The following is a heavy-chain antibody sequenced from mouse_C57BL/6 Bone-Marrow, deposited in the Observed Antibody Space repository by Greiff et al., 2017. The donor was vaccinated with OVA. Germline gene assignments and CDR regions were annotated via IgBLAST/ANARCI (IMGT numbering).Heavy chain of an antibody. CDR3: ARRSVCGNSWYFDV. D-gene: IGHD2-1*01. Sequence: EVMLVESGPGLAKPSQTLSLTCSVTGYSITSDYWNWIRKFPGNKLEYMGYISYSGSTYYNPSLKSRITITRDTSKNQYYLQLNSVTTEDTATYYCARRSVCGNSWYFDVWGTGTTVTVSS. CDR2: ISYSGST. J-gene: IGHJ1*03. V-gene: IGHV3-8*01. CDR1: GYSITSDY.